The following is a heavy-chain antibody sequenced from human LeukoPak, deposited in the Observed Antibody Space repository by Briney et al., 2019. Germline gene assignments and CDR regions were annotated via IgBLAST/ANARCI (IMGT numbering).Heavy chain of an antibody. CDR3: AKDSGSITGTTFSY. J-gene: IGHJ4*02. CDR2: ISGSGGST. Sequence: PGGSLRLSCAASGFTFSSYAMSWVRQAPGKGLEWVSAISGSGGSTYYADSVKGRFTISRDNSKNTLYLQMNSPRAEDTAVYYCAKDSGSITGTTFSYWGQGTLVTVSS. D-gene: IGHD1-7*01. CDR1: GFTFSSYA. V-gene: IGHV3-23*01.